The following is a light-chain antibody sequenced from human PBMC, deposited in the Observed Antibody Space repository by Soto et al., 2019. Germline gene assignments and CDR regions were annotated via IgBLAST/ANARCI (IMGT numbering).Light chain of an antibody. CDR1: QDVRKY. CDR2: DAS. J-gene: IGKJ3*01. Sequence: DIQMTQSPSSLSASVGDRDTITCQASQDVRKYLSWYQQKARKAPKLLTYDASNLETGVPSRFSGSGSGTDFTFTISSLQPEDIATYYCQQRHNLPHTFGPGTKVDIK. V-gene: IGKV1-33*01. CDR3: QQRHNLPHT.